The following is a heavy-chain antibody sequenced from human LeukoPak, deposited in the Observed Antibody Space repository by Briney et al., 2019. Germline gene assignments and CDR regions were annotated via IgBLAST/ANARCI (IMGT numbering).Heavy chain of an antibody. Sequence: GGSLRLSCAASGFTFSRYWMSWVRQAPGKGLEWVASIKQDGSEKYYVDSVKGRFTISRDNSKNSLNLQMNSLRDEETAVYYCAGDADLGATITGAFDIWGQGTMVTVSS. V-gene: IGHV3-7*01. CDR1: GFTFSRYW. CDR2: IKQDGSEK. CDR3: AGDADLGATITGAFDI. D-gene: IGHD5-24*01. J-gene: IGHJ3*02.